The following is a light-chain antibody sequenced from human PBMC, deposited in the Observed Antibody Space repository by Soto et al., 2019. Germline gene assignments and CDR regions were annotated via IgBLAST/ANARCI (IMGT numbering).Light chain of an antibody. J-gene: IGLJ1*01. CDR3: SSYTGSTNYV. CDR2: QVT. Sequence: QSVLTQPASVSGSPGQSITISCTGTSSDVGIYNYVSWYQQHPGKAPKLMIYQVTNRPSGVSNRFSGPKSGNTASLTISGLQAEDEADYYCSSYTGSTNYVFGTGTKVTVL. CDR1: SSDVGIYNY. V-gene: IGLV2-14*01.